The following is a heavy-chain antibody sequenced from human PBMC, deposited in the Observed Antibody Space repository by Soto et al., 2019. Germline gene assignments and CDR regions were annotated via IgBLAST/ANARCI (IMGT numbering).Heavy chain of an antibody. J-gene: IGHJ4*02. CDR2: INPSGGGT. Sequence: ASVKVSCKASGYTFTSYYLHWVRQAPGQGPEWMGIINPSGGGTSYAQKFQGRVTMTRDTSTSTVYMELSSLRSEDTAVYYCARSYYDYVWGSYRSAHFDYWGQGTLVTVSS. V-gene: IGHV1-46*01. CDR3: ARSYYDYVWGSYRSAHFDY. D-gene: IGHD3-16*02. CDR1: GYTFTSYY.